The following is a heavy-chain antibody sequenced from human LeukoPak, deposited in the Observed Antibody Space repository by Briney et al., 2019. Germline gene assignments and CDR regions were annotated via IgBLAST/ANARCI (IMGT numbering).Heavy chain of an antibody. CDR3: AKDGYIRAFDY. J-gene: IGHJ4*02. CDR2: VYHSGSA. V-gene: IGHV4-38-2*02. CDR1: GYSISSGYY. Sequence: SETLSLTCTVSGYSISSGYYWGWIRQPPGKGLEWIGSVYHSGSAHYNPSLKSRVTISLDTSKNHFSLKLTSVTAADTAVYYCAKDGYIRAFDYRGQGTLVTVSS. D-gene: IGHD5-24*01.